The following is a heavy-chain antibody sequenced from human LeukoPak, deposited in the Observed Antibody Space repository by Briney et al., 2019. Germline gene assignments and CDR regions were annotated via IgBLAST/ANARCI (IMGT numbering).Heavy chain of an antibody. CDR2: MRPKKSDT. CDR3: AGGPPEDTSSGY. D-gene: IGHD3-22*01. J-gene: IGHJ4*02. V-gene: IGHV1-8*01. CDR1: GYSSTTYD. Sequence: ASVKVSCKASGYSSTTYDINWVRQAPGQRLERMGWMRPKKSDTGYARKFQDRVTLTWNISTDTAYMELNSLTAEDTAVYFCAGGPPEDTSSGYWGQGTLVTVSS.